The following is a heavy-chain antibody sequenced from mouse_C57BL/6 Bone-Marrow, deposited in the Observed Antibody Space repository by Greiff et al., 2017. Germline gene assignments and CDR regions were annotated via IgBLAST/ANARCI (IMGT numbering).Heavy chain of an antibody. CDR2: IWSGGST. D-gene: IGHD2-3*01. J-gene: IGHJ4*01. V-gene: IGHV2-2*01. CDR3: ARNYGGYYGNAMDY. Sequence: VQRVESGPGLVQPSQSLSITCTVSGFSLTSYGVHWVRQSPGKGLEWMGVIWSGGSTDYKAAFISRLSISKDNSKRQVFFKMNSLQADDTAIYYCARNYGGYYGNAMDYWGQGTSVTVSS. CDR1: GFSLTSYG.